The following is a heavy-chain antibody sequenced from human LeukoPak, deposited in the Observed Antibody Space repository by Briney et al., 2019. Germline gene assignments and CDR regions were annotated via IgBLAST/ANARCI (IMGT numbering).Heavy chain of an antibody. CDR2: IWHSGST. CDR1: GVSIRRSSKW. V-gene: IGHV4-4*02. J-gene: IGHJ6*03. D-gene: IGHD6-6*01. Sequence: SETLSLTCGVSGVSIRRSSKWWGWVRQPPGKGLEWIGEIWHSGSTNYSPSLKTRVTISVDKSGNQFSLKLSSVTAADTAVYYCARTREEYSSSSRYYYYYYMDVWGKGTTVTVSS. CDR3: ARTREEYSSSSRYYYYYYMDV.